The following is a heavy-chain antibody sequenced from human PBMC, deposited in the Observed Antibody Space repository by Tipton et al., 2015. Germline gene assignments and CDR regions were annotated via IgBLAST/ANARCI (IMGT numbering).Heavy chain of an antibody. Sequence: TLSLTCAVSGYSIATGYYWGWIRQPPGKGLEWIGNSYHSGTTYYNPSLKSRVIISVDTSKNQFSLKLTSVTAADTAVYYCARDLEHGMDVWGQGTTVTVSS. CDR1: GYSIATGYY. CDR3: ARDLEHGMDV. V-gene: IGHV4-38-2*02. J-gene: IGHJ6*02. D-gene: IGHD5-24*01. CDR2: SYHSGTT.